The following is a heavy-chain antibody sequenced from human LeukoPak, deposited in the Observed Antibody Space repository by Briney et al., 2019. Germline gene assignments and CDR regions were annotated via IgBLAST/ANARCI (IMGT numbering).Heavy chain of an antibody. D-gene: IGHD6-13*01. CDR3: ASLGSSSWYSTEYFQH. Sequence: SETLSLTCAVYGGSFSGYYWCWIRQPPGKGLEWIGEINHSGSTNYNPSLKSRVTISVDTSKNQFSLKLSSVTAADTAVYYCASLGSSSWYSTEYFQHWGQGTLVTVSS. J-gene: IGHJ1*01. CDR2: INHSGST. V-gene: IGHV4-34*01. CDR1: GGSFSGYY.